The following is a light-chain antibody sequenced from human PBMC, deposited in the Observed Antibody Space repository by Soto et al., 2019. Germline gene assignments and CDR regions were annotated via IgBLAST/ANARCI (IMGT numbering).Light chain of an antibody. V-gene: IGKV3-20*01. CDR1: QSVTSSN. J-gene: IGKJ2*01. CDR2: DAS. CDR3: QQYGASPVT. Sequence: VLTQSPGTLSLSPGEGATLSCRASQSVTSSNLAWYQQKPGQAARLLIYDASIRASGIPDRFSGSGSGTDFILTISRLEPEDFAMYYCQQYGASPVTFRQGTKLEIK.